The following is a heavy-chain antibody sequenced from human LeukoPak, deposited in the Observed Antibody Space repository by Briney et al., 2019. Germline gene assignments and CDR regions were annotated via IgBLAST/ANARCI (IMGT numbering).Heavy chain of an antibody. CDR3: ARARRFYSGHFDP. Sequence: GGSLRLSCAASGFTFDDYGMSWVRQAPGKGLEWVSVISGSGGNTYYADSVKGRFTISRDNSKNTLYLQMNSLRAEDTDVYYCARARRFYSGHFDPWGQGTLVTVSS. V-gene: IGHV3-23*01. CDR2: ISGSGGNT. J-gene: IGHJ5*02. CDR1: GFTFDDYG. D-gene: IGHD1-26*01.